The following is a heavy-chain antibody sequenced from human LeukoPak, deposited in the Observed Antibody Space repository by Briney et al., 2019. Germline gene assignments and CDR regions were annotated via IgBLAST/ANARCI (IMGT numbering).Heavy chain of an antibody. D-gene: IGHD3-3*01. CDR2: ISYDGSNK. CDR1: GFTFSSYA. CDR3: ARATYDFWSGYYRFDY. Sequence: GGSLRLSCAASGFTFSSYAMHWVRQAPGKGLEWVAVISYDGSNKYYADSVKGRFTISRDNSKNTLYLQMNSLRAEDTAVYYCARATYDFWSGYYRFDYWGQGTLVTVSS. V-gene: IGHV3-30-3*01. J-gene: IGHJ4*02.